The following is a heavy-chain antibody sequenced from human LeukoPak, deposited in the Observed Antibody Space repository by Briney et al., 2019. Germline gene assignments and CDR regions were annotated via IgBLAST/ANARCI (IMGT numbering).Heavy chain of an antibody. Sequence: SETLSLTCAVYGDSFSGYYWRWLRQPPGKGVEGFGEINQSGSTNYNASLKSRVNISGDTSKHQFSLKLSSVTAADTAVYYCARFVVRGYCSSTSCPGFDYWGQGTLVTVSS. J-gene: IGHJ4*02. CDR1: GDSFSGYY. CDR3: ARFVVRGYCSSTSCPGFDY. V-gene: IGHV4-34*01. D-gene: IGHD2-2*01. CDR2: INQSGST.